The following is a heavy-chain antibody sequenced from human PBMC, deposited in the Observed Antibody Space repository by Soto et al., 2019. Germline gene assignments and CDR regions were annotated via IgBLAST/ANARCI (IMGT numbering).Heavy chain of an antibody. CDR1: PGLTSGHY. V-gene: IGHV4-59*11. CDR3: ARVGSSGWSPDY. J-gene: IGHJ4*02. Sequence: SETPGVSCSMSPGLTSGHYWTKLPQSPGKGLEWIGYIFYSGSTNYNPSLKSRVSISVDTSKNQFSLKMSSVTAADTAVYYCARVGSSGWSPDYWGRGTMVTVSS. D-gene: IGHD6-19*01. CDR2: IFYSGST.